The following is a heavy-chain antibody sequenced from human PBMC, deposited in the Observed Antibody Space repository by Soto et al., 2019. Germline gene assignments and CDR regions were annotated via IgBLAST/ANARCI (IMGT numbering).Heavy chain of an antibody. CDR1: GASISDYY. CDR2: IYYSGST. CDR3: ARDREYYDSNVLCFDS. J-gene: IGHJ4*02. Sequence: SETLSLTCTVSGASISDYYWSWIRQPPGKGLEWIGYIYYSGSTNYNPSLQSRVTISQDTSKNQFSLRVTSVTAADTAVYSCARDREYYDSNVLCFDSRGQRTPVTVS. D-gene: IGHD3-22*01. V-gene: IGHV4-59*01.